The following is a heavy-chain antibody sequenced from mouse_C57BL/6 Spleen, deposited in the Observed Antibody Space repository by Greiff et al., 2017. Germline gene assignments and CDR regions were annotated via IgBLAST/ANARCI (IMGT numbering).Heavy chain of an antibody. Sequence: VKLMESGAELVKPGASVKLSCKASGYTFTEYTIHWVKQRSGQGLEWIGWFYPGSGSIKYNEKFKDKATLTADKSSSTVYMELSRLTSEDSAVYFCARHEEGYYYGSSYAMDYWGQGTSVTVSS. CDR1: GYTFTEYT. CDR2: FYPGSGSI. V-gene: IGHV1-62-2*01. D-gene: IGHD1-1*01. J-gene: IGHJ4*01. CDR3: ARHEEGYYYGSSYAMDY.